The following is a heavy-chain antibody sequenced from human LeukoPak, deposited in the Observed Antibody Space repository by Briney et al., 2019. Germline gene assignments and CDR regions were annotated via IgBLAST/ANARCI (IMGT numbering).Heavy chain of an antibody. CDR2: IIPAFATG. J-gene: IGHJ4*02. CDR3: AMGEEDYGKRGYYHTDF. Sequence: SVKVSCKASGGTFNTYAISWVRQAPGQGLEWMGGIIPAFATGNYAQKFQGRVSLTADESTSTFYMDLKSLTTEDTALYFCAMGEEDYGKRGYYHTDFWGQGTLVTVSS. CDR1: GGTFNTYA. V-gene: IGHV1-69*01. D-gene: IGHD4/OR15-4a*01.